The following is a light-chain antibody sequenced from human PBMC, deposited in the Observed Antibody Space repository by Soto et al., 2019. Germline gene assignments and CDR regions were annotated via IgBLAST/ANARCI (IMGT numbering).Light chain of an antibody. CDR3: QQSITAPLN. CDR1: QSINNY. J-gene: IGKJ4*01. CDR2: SAS. Sequence: DIQMTQSPSSLSASVGDRVTITCRASQSINNYLYWYQQKPGKAPKLLIYSASSLQSGVPSRFSGSGSGTDFTLTIAGLQPEDSASYFCQQSITAPLNFGGGTKVEIK. V-gene: IGKV1-39*01.